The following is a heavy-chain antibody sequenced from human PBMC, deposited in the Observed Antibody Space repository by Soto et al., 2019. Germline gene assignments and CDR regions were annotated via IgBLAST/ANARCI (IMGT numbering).Heavy chain of an antibody. CDR3: ARTRIQLWTPDD. CDR1: GYTFTGPY. Sequence: ASVKVSCKASGYTFTGPYIQWVRQAPGQGLEWMGWISPKTGETTYAQKFQGWVTITRDTSINTAYMEVNRLKSNDSAVYYCARTRIQLWTPDDWGQGTQVTVSS. CDR2: ISPKTGET. V-gene: IGHV1-2*04. D-gene: IGHD5-18*01. J-gene: IGHJ4*02.